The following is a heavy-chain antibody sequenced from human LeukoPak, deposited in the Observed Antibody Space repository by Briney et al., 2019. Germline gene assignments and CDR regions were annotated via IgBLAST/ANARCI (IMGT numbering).Heavy chain of an antibody. D-gene: IGHD6-19*01. CDR2: INPNSGGT. CDR3: ARARFKVAVANDAFDI. V-gene: IGHV1-2*06. J-gene: IGHJ3*02. CDR1: GYTFTGYY. Sequence: PWASVKVSCKASGYTFTGYYMHWVRQAPGQGLEWMGRINPNSGGTNYAQKFQGRVTMTRDTSISTAYMELSRLRSDDTAVYYCARARFKVAVANDAFDIWGQGTMVTVSS.